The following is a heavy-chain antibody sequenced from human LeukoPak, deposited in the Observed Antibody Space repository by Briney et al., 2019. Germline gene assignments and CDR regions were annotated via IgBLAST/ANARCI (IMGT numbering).Heavy chain of an antibody. Sequence: ASVKVSCKASGYTFTSYDINWVRQATGQGLEWMGWMNPNSGNTGYAQKFQGRGTMTRNTSISTAYMELSSLRSEDTAVYYCAKVVAQISDAFDIWGQGTMVTVSS. CDR3: AKVVAQISDAFDI. D-gene: IGHD5-12*01. CDR1: GYTFTSYD. CDR2: MNPNSGNT. J-gene: IGHJ3*02. V-gene: IGHV1-8*01.